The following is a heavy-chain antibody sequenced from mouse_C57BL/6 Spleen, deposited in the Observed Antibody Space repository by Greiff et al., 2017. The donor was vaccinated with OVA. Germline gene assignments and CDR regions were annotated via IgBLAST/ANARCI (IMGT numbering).Heavy chain of an antibody. Sequence: VQLQQPGAELVKPGASVKMSCKASGYTFTSYWITWVKQRPGQGLEWIGDIYPGSGSTNYNEKFKSKATLTVDTSSSTAYMQLSSLTSEDSAVYYCAREDYYDYDEAWFAYWGQGTLVTVSA. J-gene: IGHJ3*01. D-gene: IGHD2-4*01. CDR1: GYTFTSYW. V-gene: IGHV1-55*01. CDR2: IYPGSGST. CDR3: AREDYYDYDEAWFAY.